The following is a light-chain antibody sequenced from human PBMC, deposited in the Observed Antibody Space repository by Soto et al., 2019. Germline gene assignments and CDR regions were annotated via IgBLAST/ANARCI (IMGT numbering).Light chain of an antibody. CDR3: QQRSNWPPLT. Sequence: ELVLTQSPCTLSFSPGERATLSCRASQSVSSNLAWYQQKPGQAPRLLIYGASTRATGIPARFSGSGSGTDFTLTISSLEPEDFAVYYCQQRSNWPPLTFGGGTKVDNK. CDR1: QSVSSN. V-gene: IGKV3-11*01. CDR2: GAS. J-gene: IGKJ4*01.